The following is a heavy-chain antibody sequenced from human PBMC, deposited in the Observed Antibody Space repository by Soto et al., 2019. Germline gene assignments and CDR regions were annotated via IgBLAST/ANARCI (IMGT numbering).Heavy chain of an antibody. CDR2: ISYDGSNK. Sequence: QVQLVESGGGVVQPGRSLRLSCAASGFTFSSYAMHWVRQAPGKGLEWVAVISYDGSNKYYADSVKGRFTISRDNSKNTLYLQMNSLRAEDTAVYYCARGGVAGTEAYYFDYWGQGTLVTVSS. CDR3: ARGGVAGTEAYYFDY. V-gene: IGHV3-30-3*01. CDR1: GFTFSSYA. D-gene: IGHD6-19*01. J-gene: IGHJ4*02.